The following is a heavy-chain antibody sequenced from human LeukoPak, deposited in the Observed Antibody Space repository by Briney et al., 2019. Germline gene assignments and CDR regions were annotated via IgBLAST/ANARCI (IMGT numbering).Heavy chain of an antibody. J-gene: IGHJ4*02. CDR1: GFTFSTYS. Sequence: PGGSLRLSCAASGFTFSTYSMNWVRQAPGKGLEWVSVISSSTYIYYSDSVRGRFTSSRDNAKNSLYLQMNSLRAEDTAVYYCARGDPHGAYFDYWGQGALVTVSS. CDR2: ISSSTYI. D-gene: IGHD5-24*01. V-gene: IGHV3-21*01. CDR3: ARGDPHGAYFDY.